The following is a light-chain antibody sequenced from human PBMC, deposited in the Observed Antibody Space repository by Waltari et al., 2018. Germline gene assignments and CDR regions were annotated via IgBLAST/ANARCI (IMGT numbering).Light chain of an antibody. Sequence: DIRMTQSPSTLSASVGDRVTITCRASQSITRWLAWYKQKPGRAPNLLIYKASTLESGVPSSFSGGGSGTEFTLTINNLQPDDVATYYCQHYNSYPYTFGQGTKLEIK. CDR3: QHYNSYPYT. J-gene: IGKJ2*01. CDR1: QSITRW. CDR2: KAS. V-gene: IGKV1-5*03.